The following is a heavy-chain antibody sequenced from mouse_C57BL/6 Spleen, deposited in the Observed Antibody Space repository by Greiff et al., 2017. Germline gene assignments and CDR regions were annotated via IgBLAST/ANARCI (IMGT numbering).Heavy chain of an antibody. CDR3: ARDQTTVVEGYFDV. D-gene: IGHD1-1*01. J-gene: IGHJ1*03. V-gene: IGHV5-16*01. Sequence: EVHLVESEGGLVQPGSSMKLSCTASGFTFSDYYMAWVRQVPEKGLEWVANINYDGSSTYYLDSLKSRFIISRDNAKNILYLQMSSLKSEDTATYNCARDQTTVVEGYFDVWGTETTVTVSS. CDR1: GFTFSDYY. CDR2: INYDGSST.